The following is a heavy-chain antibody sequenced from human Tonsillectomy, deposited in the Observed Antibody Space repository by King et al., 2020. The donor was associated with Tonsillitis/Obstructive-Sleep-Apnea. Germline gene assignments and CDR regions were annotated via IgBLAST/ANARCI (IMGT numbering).Heavy chain of an antibody. CDR3: ATGYCSSTNRYRDYYYYMDV. Sequence: QLQESGPGLVKPSETLSLTCTVSGGSISSYYWSWIRQPPGKGLEWIGYIYYSGSTNYNPSLKSRVTISVDTSKNQFSLKLSSVTAADTAVYYCATGYCSSTNRYRDYYYYMDVWGKGTTVTVSS. D-gene: IGHD2-2*01. CDR1: GGSISSYY. V-gene: IGHV4-59*08. CDR2: IYYSGST. J-gene: IGHJ6*03.